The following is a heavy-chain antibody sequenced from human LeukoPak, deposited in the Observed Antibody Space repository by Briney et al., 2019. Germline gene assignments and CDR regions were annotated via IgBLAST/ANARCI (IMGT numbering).Heavy chain of an antibody. CDR2: IYTSGST. J-gene: IGHJ3*02. CDR1: GGSINNYY. V-gene: IGHV4-4*09. CDR3: ARHRMGATYDAFDI. D-gene: IGHD1-26*01. Sequence: SETLSLTCTVSGGSINNYYWSWIRQPPGKGLEWIGYIYTSGSTNYNPSLKSRVTISVDTSKNQFSLKLSSVTAADTAVYYCARHRMGATYDAFDIWAKGQWSPSLQ.